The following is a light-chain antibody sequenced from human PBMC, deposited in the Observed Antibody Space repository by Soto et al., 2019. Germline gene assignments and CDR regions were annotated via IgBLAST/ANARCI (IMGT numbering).Light chain of an antibody. Sequence: EIVLSHSPGTLSLSPGERATPSCRASHSVSSSYLAWYQQKPGQALRLLIYGASSRATGIPARFSGSGSGTDFTLTISRLEPEDYAVYYCQHYGSSPPYTFGQGPKLEIK. CDR2: GAS. V-gene: IGKV3-20*01. CDR3: QHYGSSPPYT. J-gene: IGKJ2*01. CDR1: HSVSSSY.